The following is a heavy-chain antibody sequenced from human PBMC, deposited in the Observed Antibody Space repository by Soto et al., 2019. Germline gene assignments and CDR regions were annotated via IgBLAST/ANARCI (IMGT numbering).Heavy chain of an antibody. D-gene: IGHD3-22*01. CDR2: ISYDGSNK. Sequence: GGSLRLSCAASGFTFSSYAMHRVRQAPGKGLEWVAVISYDGSNKYYADSVKGRFTISRDNSKNTLYLQMNSLRAEDTAVYYCARGYYYDSSGYYHYYGMDVWGQGTTVTVSS. V-gene: IGHV3-30-3*01. CDR1: GFTFSSYA. CDR3: ARGYYYDSSGYYHYYGMDV. J-gene: IGHJ6*02.